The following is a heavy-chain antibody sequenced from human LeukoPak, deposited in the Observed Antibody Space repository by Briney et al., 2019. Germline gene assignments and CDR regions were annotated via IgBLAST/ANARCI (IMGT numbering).Heavy chain of an antibody. V-gene: IGHV3-53*01. J-gene: IGHJ6*02. CDR2: IYTDGGA. D-gene: IGHD6-19*01. Sequence: GGPLRLSCAASGFTVSSNHMSWVRQAPGKGLEWVSIIYTDGGAYYADSVKGRFTISRDSSNNTLYLQMNSLKAEDTAVYYCAKRPPSVAGVTYGMDVWGQGTTVTVSS. CDR3: AKRPPSVAGVTYGMDV. CDR1: GFTVSSNH.